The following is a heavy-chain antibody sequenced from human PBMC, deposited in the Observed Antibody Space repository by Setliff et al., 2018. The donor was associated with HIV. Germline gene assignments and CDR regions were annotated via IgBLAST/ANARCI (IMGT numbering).Heavy chain of an antibody. CDR2: IYYSGSA. Sequence: PSETLSLTCTVSGGSISSYYWSWIRQPPGKGLEWIGYIYYSGSANYNPSPKSRVTISVDTSKNQFSLKLNSVTAADTAVYYCARSPPTTFWSGYTYYYYMDVWGKGTTVTVSS. D-gene: IGHD3-3*01. J-gene: IGHJ6*03. V-gene: IGHV4-59*01. CDR3: ARSPPTTFWSGYTYYYYMDV. CDR1: GGSISSYY.